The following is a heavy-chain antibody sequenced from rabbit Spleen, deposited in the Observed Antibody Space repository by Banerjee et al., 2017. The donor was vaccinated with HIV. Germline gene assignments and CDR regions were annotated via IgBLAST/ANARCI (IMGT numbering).Heavy chain of an antibody. J-gene: IGHJ6*01. CDR1: GIDFSSYG. D-gene: IGHD4-1*01. Sequence: ELVESGGGLVQPGESLKLSCKASGIDFSSYGISWVRQAPGKGPEWIAYIYPGFGIRKYANSVKGRFTISSDNAQNTVFLQMTSLTASDTATYFCGRDLYSSGWGALSYGMDLWGPGTLVTVS. CDR2: IYPGFGIR. V-gene: IGHV1S47*01. CDR3: GRDLYSSGWGALSYGMDL.